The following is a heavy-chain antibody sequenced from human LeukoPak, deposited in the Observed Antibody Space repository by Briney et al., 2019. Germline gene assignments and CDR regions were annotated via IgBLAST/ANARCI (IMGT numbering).Heavy chain of an antibody. J-gene: IGHJ4*02. CDR3: ARDGYDSI. CDR1: GFTFSSYW. V-gene: IGHV3-7*01. Sequence: GGSLRLSCAASGFTFSSYWMSWVRQAPGKGLEWVANIQREGSEKYYVDSVKGRFTISRDNAKKSLYLQMNSLRVEDTAVYYCARDGYDSIWGQGTLVTVSS. D-gene: IGHD3-22*01. CDR2: IQREGSEK.